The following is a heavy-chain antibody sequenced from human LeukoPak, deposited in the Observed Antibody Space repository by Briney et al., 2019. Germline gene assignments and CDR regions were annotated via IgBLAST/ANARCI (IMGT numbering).Heavy chain of an antibody. CDR2: IYTSGST. V-gene: IGHV4-4*09. Sequence: SETLSLTCTVSGGSISSYYWSWIRQPPGKGLEWVGYIYTSGSTNYNPSLKSRVAISVDTPKNQFSLKLSSVTAADTAVYYCARHVVVEGYCSSTSCYTGWFDHWGQGTLVTVSS. CDR3: ARHVVVEGYCSSTSCYTGWFDH. D-gene: IGHD2-2*02. J-gene: IGHJ5*02. CDR1: GGSISSYY.